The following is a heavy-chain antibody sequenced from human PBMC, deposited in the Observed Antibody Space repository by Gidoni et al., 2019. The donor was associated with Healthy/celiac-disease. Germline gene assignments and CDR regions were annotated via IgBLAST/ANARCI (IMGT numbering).Heavy chain of an antibody. CDR3: ATHLYYDFWSGYHPFDY. CDR1: GYTLTELS. D-gene: IGHD3-3*01. CDR2: FDPEDGET. V-gene: IGHV1-24*01. J-gene: IGHJ4*02. Sequence: QVQLVQSGAEVRKPGASVKVSCKVSGYTLTELSMHWVRQAPGKGLEWMGGFDPEDGETIYAQKFQGRVTMTEDTSTDTAYMELSSLRSEDTAVYYCATHLYYDFWSGYHPFDYWGQGTLVTVSS.